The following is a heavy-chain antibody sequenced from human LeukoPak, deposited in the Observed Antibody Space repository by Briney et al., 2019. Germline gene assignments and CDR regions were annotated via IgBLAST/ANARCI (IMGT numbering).Heavy chain of an antibody. CDR1: GYSFTSYW. V-gene: IGHV5-51*01. Sequence: GESLKISCKGSGYSFTSYWIGWVRQMPGKGLEWMGIIYPGDSDTRYSPSFQGQVTISADKSISTAYLQWSSLKASDTAMYYCARQLDYYGSSGYYLDFDYWGQGTLVTVSS. D-gene: IGHD3-22*01. CDR3: ARQLDYYGSSGYYLDFDY. CDR2: IYPGDSDT. J-gene: IGHJ4*02.